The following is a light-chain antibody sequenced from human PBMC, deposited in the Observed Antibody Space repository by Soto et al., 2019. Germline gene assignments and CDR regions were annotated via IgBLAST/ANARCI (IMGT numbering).Light chain of an antibody. J-gene: IGLJ2*01. V-gene: IGLV2-14*03. CDR3: CSYTDIALDVV. Sequence: QSALTQPASVSGSPGQSITISFTGTSSEIGDYDYVSWYQQLPGKAPKLLIFDVTHRPSGVSDRFSGSKSGNTASLTISGVRPEDEADYYCCSYTDIALDVVFGGGTKLTVL. CDR2: DVT. CDR1: SSEIGDYDY.